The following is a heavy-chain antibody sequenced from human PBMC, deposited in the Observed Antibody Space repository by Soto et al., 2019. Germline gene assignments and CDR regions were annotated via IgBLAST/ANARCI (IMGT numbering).Heavy chain of an antibody. J-gene: IGHJ6*02. CDR3: TTGRYYYGMDV. CDR1: GFTFSNAW. CDR2: IKSKTDGGTT. V-gene: IGHV3-15*01. Sequence: EVQLVESGGGLVKPGGSLRLSCAASGFTFSNAWMSWVRQAPGKGLEWVGRIKSKTDGGTTDYVAPVKGRFTISRDDSKNTLYLQMNSLKTEDTAVYYCTTGRYYYGMDVWGQGTMVTVSS.